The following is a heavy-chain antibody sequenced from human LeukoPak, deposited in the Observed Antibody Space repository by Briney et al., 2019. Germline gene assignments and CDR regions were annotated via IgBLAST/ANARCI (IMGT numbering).Heavy chain of an antibody. CDR1: GGSISSYY. V-gene: IGHV4-59*12. D-gene: IGHD2-15*01. Sequence: SETLSLTCTVSGGSISSYYWSWIRQPPGKGLEWIGYIYYSGNTNYNPSLKSRVTISVDTSKNQFSLKLSSVTAADTAVYYCARGPRSPSSPGPSDYWGQGTLVTVSS. J-gene: IGHJ4*02. CDR2: IYYSGNT. CDR3: ARGPRSPSSPGPSDY.